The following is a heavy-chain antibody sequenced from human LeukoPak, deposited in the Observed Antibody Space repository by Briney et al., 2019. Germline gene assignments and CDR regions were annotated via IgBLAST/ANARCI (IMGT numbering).Heavy chain of an antibody. Sequence: GGSLRLSCAASGFTFSSYWMNWVRQAPGKGLEWVATIKHDASEKYYVDSVKGRFTISGDNAKNSLRLQMNSLRAEDTAVYYCTRDRLGMSPWGQGALVTVSS. V-gene: IGHV3-7*03. CDR1: GFTFSSYW. J-gene: IGHJ5*02. CDR2: IKHDASEK. CDR3: TRDRLGMSP.